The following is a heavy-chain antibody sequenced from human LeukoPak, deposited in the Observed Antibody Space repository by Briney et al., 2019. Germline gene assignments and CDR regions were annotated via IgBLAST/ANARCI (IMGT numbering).Heavy chain of an antibody. V-gene: IGHV4-34*01. CDR1: GGSFSGYY. CDR2: INHSGST. Sequence: SETLSLTRAVYGGSFSGYYWSWIRQSPGKGLEWIGEINHSGSTNYNPSLKSRVTISVDTSKNQFSLKLNSVTAADTAVYYCTRGSSTWANWFDPWGQGTLVTVSS. J-gene: IGHJ5*02. D-gene: IGHD6-13*01. CDR3: TRGSSTWANWFDP.